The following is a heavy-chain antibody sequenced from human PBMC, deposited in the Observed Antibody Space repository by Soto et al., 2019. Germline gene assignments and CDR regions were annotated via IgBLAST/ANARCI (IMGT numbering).Heavy chain of an antibody. CDR3: ARHEGGSYWGAYNWFDP. V-gene: IGHV4-59*08. D-gene: IGHD1-26*01. CDR2: IYYSGST. J-gene: IGHJ5*02. CDR1: GGSISSYY. Sequence: SETLSLTCTVSGGSISSYYWSWIRQPPGKGLEWIGNIYYSGSTNYNPSLKSRVTISVDTSKNQFSLKLSSVTAADTAVFYCARHEGGSYWGAYNWFDPWGQGTLVTVSS.